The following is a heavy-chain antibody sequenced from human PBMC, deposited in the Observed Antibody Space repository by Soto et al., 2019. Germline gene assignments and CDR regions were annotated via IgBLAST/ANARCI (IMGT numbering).Heavy chain of an antibody. J-gene: IGHJ4*02. Sequence: GGSLRLSCAASGFTFSSYGMHWVRQAPGKGLEWVATISYDGSNKYYVDSVKGRFIISRDNSKNTLYLQMNSLRAEDTAVYYCAKDGVVVVAATPAGYFDYWGQGTLVTVSS. D-gene: IGHD2-15*01. CDR1: GFTFSSYG. CDR3: AKDGVVVVAATPAGYFDY. V-gene: IGHV3-30*18. CDR2: ISYDGSNK.